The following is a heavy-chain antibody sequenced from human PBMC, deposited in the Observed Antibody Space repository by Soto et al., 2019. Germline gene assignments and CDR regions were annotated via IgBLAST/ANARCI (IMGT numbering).Heavy chain of an antibody. CDR1: GGSISSSSYY. J-gene: IGHJ5*02. CDR3: ASWCSGGSCYSLWFDP. D-gene: IGHD2-15*01. Sequence: TSETLSLTCTVSGGSISSSSYYLGWIRQPPGKGLEWIGSIYYSGSTYYNPSLKSRVTISVDTSKNQFSLKLSSVTAADTAVYYCASWCSGGSCYSLWFDPWGQGTLVTVSS. V-gene: IGHV4-39*01. CDR2: IYYSGST.